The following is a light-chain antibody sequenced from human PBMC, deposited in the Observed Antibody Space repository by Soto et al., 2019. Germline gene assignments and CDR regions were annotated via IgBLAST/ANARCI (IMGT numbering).Light chain of an antibody. J-gene: IGLJ3*02. CDR1: SSDVGGYNS. CDR2: DVS. CDR3: ASYSTTTTLV. V-gene: IGLV2-14*03. Sequence: QSALTQPASVSGSPGQSITLSCTGSSSDVGGYNSVSWYQQHPGRAPQLIIYDVSDRPAGVSNRFSGSKSGNSASLVISGLQAEDEAHYYCASYSTTTTLVFGGGTKLTVL.